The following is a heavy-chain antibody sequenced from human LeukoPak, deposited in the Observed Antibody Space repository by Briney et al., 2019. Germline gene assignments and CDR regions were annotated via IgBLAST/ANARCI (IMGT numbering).Heavy chain of an antibody. J-gene: IGHJ5*02. CDR1: GFTFSSYW. CDR3: ASDLGCSSTSCYSPPNWFDP. CDR2: INSDGSST. Sequence: GGSLRLSCAASGFTFSSYWMHWVRHAPGKGLVWVSRINSDGSSTSYADSVKGRFTISRDNAKNTLYLQMNSLRAEDTAVYYCASDLGCSSTSCYSPPNWFDPWGQGALVTVSS. D-gene: IGHD2-2*01. V-gene: IGHV3-74*01.